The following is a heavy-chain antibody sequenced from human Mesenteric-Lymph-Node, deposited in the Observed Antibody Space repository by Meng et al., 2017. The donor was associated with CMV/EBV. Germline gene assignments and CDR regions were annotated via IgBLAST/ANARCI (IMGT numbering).Heavy chain of an antibody. D-gene: IGHD3-22*01. Sequence: GESLKISCAASGFTVSSNYMSWVRQAPGKGLEWVSVIYSGGSTYYADSVKGRFTISRDNSKNTLHLQMNSLRADDTAMYYCARGKGFDSSGYYPRDPFDIWGQGTVVTVSS. CDR2: IYSGGST. V-gene: IGHV3-66*02. CDR1: GFTVSSNY. CDR3: ARGKGFDSSGYYPRDPFDI. J-gene: IGHJ3*02.